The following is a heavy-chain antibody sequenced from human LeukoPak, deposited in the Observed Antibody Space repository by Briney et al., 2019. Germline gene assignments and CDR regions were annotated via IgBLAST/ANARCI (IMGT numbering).Heavy chain of an antibody. J-gene: IGHJ6*03. V-gene: IGHV4-59*01. Sequence: GSLRLSCAASGFTFSSYSMNWVRQAPGKGLEWIGSIYHSGSTNYNPSLKSRVTISVDMSKNQFSLKLSSVTAADTAVYYCARVTESYGSGRRHNYYYYMDVWGKGTTVTISS. CDR3: ARVTESYGSGRRHNYYYYMDV. D-gene: IGHD3-10*01. CDR1: GFTFSSYS. CDR2: IYHSGST.